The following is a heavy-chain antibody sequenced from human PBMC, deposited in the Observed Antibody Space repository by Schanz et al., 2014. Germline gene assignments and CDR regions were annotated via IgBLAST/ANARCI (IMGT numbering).Heavy chain of an antibody. J-gene: IGHJ6*02. D-gene: IGHD3-10*01. CDR1: GYTFTSYY. V-gene: IGHV1-46*01. Sequence: QVQLVQSGAEVKKPGASVKVSCKASGYTFTSYYMHWVRQAPGQGLEWMGIINPSGGSTSYAQKYQGRVTMTRDTSTSTGYMELSSLRSEDTAVYYCAKDGTGGSGSDSADGGMDGGGQGTTVT. CDR3: AKDGTGGSGSDSADGGMDG. CDR2: INPSGGST.